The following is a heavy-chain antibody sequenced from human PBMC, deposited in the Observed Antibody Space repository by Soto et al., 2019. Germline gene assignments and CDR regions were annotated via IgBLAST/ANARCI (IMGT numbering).Heavy chain of an antibody. CDR3: ASGYGGCGGPFPHAFDS. CDR1: GGSISSYY. CDR2: IYTSGST. V-gene: IGHV4-4*07. D-gene: IGHD4-17*01. Sequence: SETLCLTCTVSGGSISSYYWSWIRQPAGKGLEWIGRIYTSGSTNYNPSLKSRVTMSVDTSKNQFSLRLSSVTASDTAVYCCASGYGGCGGPFPHAFDSWGQGTM. J-gene: IGHJ3*02.